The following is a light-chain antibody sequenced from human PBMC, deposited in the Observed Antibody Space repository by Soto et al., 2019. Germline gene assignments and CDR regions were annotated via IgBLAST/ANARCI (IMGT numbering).Light chain of an antibody. CDR2: DAS. J-gene: IGKJ1*01. CDR3: QQYNSYART. V-gene: IGKV1-5*01. Sequence: DIQMSQSPSTLPASVGDRVTITCRASRSISSWLAWYQRKPGKAPKLLIYDASSLESGVPSRFSGSGSGTEFTLTISSLQPDDFATYDCQQYNSYARTFGQGTKVDIK. CDR1: RSISSW.